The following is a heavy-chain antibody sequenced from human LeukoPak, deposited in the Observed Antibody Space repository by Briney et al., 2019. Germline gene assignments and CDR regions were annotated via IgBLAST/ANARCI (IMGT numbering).Heavy chain of an antibody. CDR2: VYYNGDT. CDR1: GGSISSSNW. Sequence: SGTLSLTCAVSGGSISSSNWWSWVRQPPGKGLEWIANVYYNGDTYYKSSLYSRVTISADTSKNQFSLNLRSVTAADTAVYYCARLLSPGWFDPWGQGTLVTVSS. D-gene: IGHD2/OR15-2a*01. V-gene: IGHV4-4*02. J-gene: IGHJ5*02. CDR3: ARLLSPGWFDP.